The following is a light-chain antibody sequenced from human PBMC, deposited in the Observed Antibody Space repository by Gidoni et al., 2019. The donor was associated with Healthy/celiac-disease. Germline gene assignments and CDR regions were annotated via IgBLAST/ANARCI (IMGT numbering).Light chain of an antibody. CDR2: GAS. Sequence: EIVMTQSPATLSVSPGERATLSCRASQSVSSNLAWYQQKPGQAPRLLIYGASTRATGIPARFSGSGSGTEFTLTISSLQSEDFAVYYCQQYNNWSYTFGQVTKLEIK. CDR3: QQYNNWSYT. V-gene: IGKV3-15*01. J-gene: IGKJ2*01. CDR1: QSVSSN.